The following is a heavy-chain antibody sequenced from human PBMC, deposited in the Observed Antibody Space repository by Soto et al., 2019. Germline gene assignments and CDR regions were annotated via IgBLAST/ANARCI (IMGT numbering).Heavy chain of an antibody. Sequence: ASVKVSCKASGYTLTSYAMHWVRQAPGQRLEWMGWINAGNGNTKYSQKFQGRVTITRDTSASTAYMELSSLRSEDTAVYYCAGGSRSSGWYSPPHFDYWGQGTLVTVSS. J-gene: IGHJ4*02. V-gene: IGHV1-3*01. CDR2: INAGNGNT. CDR1: GYTLTSYA. D-gene: IGHD6-19*01. CDR3: AGGSRSSGWYSPPHFDY.